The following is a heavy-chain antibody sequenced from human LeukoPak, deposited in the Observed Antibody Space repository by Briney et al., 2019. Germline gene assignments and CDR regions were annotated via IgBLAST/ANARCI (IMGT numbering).Heavy chain of an antibody. CDR1: GGFFSGYY. Sequence: SETLSLTCVVYGGFFSGYYWSWIRQLPGRGREWVGEINHSGSTNYNPSFKSRVTISVDTYQNQFYLKLSSVTAEDTAVYYCARGLGGYYDSSGYYYDDAFDIWGQGTMVTVSS. J-gene: IGHJ3*02. D-gene: IGHD3-22*01. V-gene: IGHV4-34*01. CDR2: INHSGST. CDR3: ARGLGGYYDSSGYYYDDAFDI.